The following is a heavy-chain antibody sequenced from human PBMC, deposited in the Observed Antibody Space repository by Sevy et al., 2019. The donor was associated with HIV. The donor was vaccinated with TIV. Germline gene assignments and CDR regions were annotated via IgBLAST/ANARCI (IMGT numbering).Heavy chain of an antibody. V-gene: IGHV3-21*01. CDR2: ISSSSSYI. CDR1: GFTFSSYS. CDR3: ARDRSSSPNGFDP. Sequence: GGSLRLSCAASGFTFSSYSMNWVRQAPGKGLEWVSSISSSSSYIYYADSVKGRFTISRDNAKNSLYLQMNSLRAEDTAVYYCARDRSSSPNGFDPWGQGTLVTVSS. D-gene: IGHD6-6*01. J-gene: IGHJ5*02.